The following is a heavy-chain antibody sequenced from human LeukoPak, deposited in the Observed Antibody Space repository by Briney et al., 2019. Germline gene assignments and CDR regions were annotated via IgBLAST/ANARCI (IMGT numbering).Heavy chain of an antibody. D-gene: IGHD4-11*01. CDR1: AFTFSSYW. V-gene: IGHV3-7*01. CDR2: IKQDGSEK. J-gene: IGHJ4*02. CDR3: ARLQSDYRSFDY. Sequence: GGSLRLSCAASAFTFSSYWMSWVRQAPGKGLEWVANIKQDGSEKYYVDSVKGRFTISRDNAKNSLYLQMNSLRAEDTAVYYCARLQSDYRSFDYWGQGTLVTVSS.